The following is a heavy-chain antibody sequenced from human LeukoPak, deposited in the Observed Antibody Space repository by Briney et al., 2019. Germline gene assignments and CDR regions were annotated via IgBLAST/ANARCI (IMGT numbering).Heavy chain of an antibody. CDR2: IYYSGST. J-gene: IGHJ5*02. CDR1: GGSISSYY. V-gene: IGHV4-59*01. Sequence: SETLSLTCTVSGGSISSYYWSWIRHPPGKGLEWIGYIYYSGSTNYNPSLKSRVTISVDTSKNQFSLKLSSVTAADTAVYYCTSARGAPTIFLGFDPWGQGTLVTVSS. D-gene: IGHD3-9*01. CDR3: TSARGAPTIFLGFDP.